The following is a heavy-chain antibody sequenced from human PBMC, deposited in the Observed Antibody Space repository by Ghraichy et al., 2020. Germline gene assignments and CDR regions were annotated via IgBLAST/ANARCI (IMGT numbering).Heavy chain of an antibody. CDR1: GGSFSGYY. J-gene: IGHJ6*02. CDR3: ARNRFLEWLFLYGMDV. Sequence: GSLRLSCAVYGGSFSGYYWSWIRQPPGKGLEWIGEINHSGSTNYNPSLKSRVTISVDTSKNQFSLKLSSVTAADTAVYYCARNRFLEWLFLYGMDVWGQGTTVTVSS. D-gene: IGHD3-3*01. V-gene: IGHV4-34*01. CDR2: INHSGST.